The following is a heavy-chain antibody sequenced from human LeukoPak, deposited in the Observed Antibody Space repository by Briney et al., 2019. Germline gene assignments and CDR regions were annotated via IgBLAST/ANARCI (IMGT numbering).Heavy chain of an antibody. J-gene: IGHJ4*02. CDR3: ARLQWGKGFDY. Sequence: PSETLSLTCTVSGYSISSGYYWGLIRQPPGKGLEWIALIYYSGTTYYNPSLESRVTISVDTSKTQFSLNLSSVTAADTAVYYCARLQWGKGFDYWGQGTLVTVSS. V-gene: IGHV4-38-2*02. D-gene: IGHD3-16*01. CDR1: GYSISSGYY. CDR2: IYYSGTT.